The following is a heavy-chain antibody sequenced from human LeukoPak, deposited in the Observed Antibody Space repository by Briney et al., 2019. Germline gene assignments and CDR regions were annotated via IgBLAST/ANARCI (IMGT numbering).Heavy chain of an antibody. J-gene: IGHJ4*02. V-gene: IGHV4-59*01. CDR2: IYYSGST. Sequence: SETLSLTCAVYGGSFSGYYWSWIRQPPGKGLEWIGCIYYSGSTNYNPSLKSRVTLPVDTSKNQFSLKLSSVTAADTAVYYCARVRHDYVWGSYRYNYYFDYWGQGTLVTVSS. D-gene: IGHD3-16*02. CDR3: ARVRHDYVWGSYRYNYYFDY. CDR1: GGSFSGYY.